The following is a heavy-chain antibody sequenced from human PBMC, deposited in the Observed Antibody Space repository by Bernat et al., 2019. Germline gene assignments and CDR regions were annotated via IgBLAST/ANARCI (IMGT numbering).Heavy chain of an antibody. Sequence: EVQLVESGGHLVKPGGSLRLSCAASGFTFSSYCMSWVRQAPGKGLEWVANTNNDGSEKYYVDSVKGRFTISRDNAKNSLYLQMNSLRAEDTAVFYCWGRRGATTATNFDVWGQGTLVTVSS. CDR1: GFTFSSYC. CDR3: WGRRGATTATNFDV. J-gene: IGHJ4*02. CDR2: TNNDGSEK. D-gene: IGHD1-7*01. V-gene: IGHV3-7*03.